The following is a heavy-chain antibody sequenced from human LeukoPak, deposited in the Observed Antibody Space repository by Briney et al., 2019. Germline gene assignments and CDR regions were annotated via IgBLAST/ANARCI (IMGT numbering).Heavy chain of an antibody. Sequence: SETLSLTCAVYGGSFSGYYWSWIRQPPGKGLEWIGEINHSGSTNYNPSLKSRVTISVDTSKNQFSLKLSSVTAADTAVYYCARGLTIFGGYNWFDPWGQGTLVTVSS. J-gene: IGHJ5*02. D-gene: IGHD3-3*01. CDR1: GGSFSGYY. CDR3: ARGLTIFGGYNWFDP. CDR2: INHSGST. V-gene: IGHV4-34*01.